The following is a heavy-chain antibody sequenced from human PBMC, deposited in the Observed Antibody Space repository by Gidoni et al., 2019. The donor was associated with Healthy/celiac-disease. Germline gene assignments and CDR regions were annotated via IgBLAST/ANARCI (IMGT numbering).Heavy chain of an antibody. CDR2: IIPIFGTA. V-gene: IGHV1-69*01. CDR3: ARLAGYSSSWYPPNFDY. Sequence: QVQLVQAGAEVKKPGSSVKVSCKASGGTFSSYAISWVRQAPGQGLEWMGGIIPIFGTANYAQKFQGRVTITADESTSTAYMELSSLRSEDTAVYYCARLAGYSSSWYPPNFDYWGQGTLVTVSS. J-gene: IGHJ4*02. D-gene: IGHD6-13*01. CDR1: GGTFSSYA.